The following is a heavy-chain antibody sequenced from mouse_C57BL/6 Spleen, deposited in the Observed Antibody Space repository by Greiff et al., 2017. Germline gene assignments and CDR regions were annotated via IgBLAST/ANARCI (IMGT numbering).Heavy chain of an antibody. CDR3: AGVLGFDY. J-gene: IGHJ2*01. Sequence: QVQLQQPGAELVRPGTSVKLSCKASGYTFTSYWMHWVKQRPGQGLEWIGVIDPSDSYTNYNPKFKGKATLTVDTSSSTAYMQLSSLTSEDSAVYYCAGVLGFDYWGQGTTLTVSS. V-gene: IGHV1-59*01. CDR2: IDPSDSYT. CDR1: GYTFTSYW.